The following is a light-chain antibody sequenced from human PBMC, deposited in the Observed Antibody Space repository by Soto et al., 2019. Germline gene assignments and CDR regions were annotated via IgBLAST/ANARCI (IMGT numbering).Light chain of an antibody. CDR1: QGISSF. CDR3: QQLNSYPLT. J-gene: IGKJ5*01. V-gene: IGKV1-9*01. CDR2: GVS. Sequence: DIHLTQSPSFLSASVGDRVTITCRASQGISSFLAWYQQKPGKAPKLLIYGVSTLQSGVPSRFSGGESGTEFTLTISSLQPEDFATYYCQQLNSYPLTFGQGTRLEIK.